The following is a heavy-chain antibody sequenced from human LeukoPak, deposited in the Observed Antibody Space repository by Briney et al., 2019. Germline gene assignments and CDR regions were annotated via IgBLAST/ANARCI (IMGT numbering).Heavy chain of an antibody. D-gene: IGHD1-1*01. CDR2: MKGDGTTI. J-gene: IGHJ4*02. CDR3: VRGTNNWYGVDY. Sequence: GGSLRLSCAASGLTLSNSWMHWVRQVPGKGLVWVSYMKGDGTTIRHADSVRGRFTMSSDNAKNTLYLQMNSLTEDDTAIYFCVRGTNNWYGVDYWGRGTLVTVSS. CDR1: GLTLSNSW. V-gene: IGHV3-74*01.